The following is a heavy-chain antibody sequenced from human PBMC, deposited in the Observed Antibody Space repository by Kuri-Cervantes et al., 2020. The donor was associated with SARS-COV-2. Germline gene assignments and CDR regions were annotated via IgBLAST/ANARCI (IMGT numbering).Heavy chain of an antibody. CDR1: GFTFSSYW. J-gene: IGHJ6*03. D-gene: IGHD1-26*01. Sequence: GESLKISCAASGFTFSSYWMSWVRQAPGKGLEWVANIKQDGSEKYYVDSVKGRFTISRDNAKNSLYLQMNSLRAEDTAVYYCAKDGGIVGATRVYYMDVWGKGTTVTVSS. CDR3: AKDGGIVGATRVYYMDV. V-gene: IGHV3-7*03. CDR2: IKQDGSEK.